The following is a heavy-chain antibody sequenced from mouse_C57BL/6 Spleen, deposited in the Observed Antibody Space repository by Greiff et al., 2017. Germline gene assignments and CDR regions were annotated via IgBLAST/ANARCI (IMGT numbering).Heavy chain of an antibody. Sequence: VQLQQSGPELVKPGASVTMSCKASGYTFTDYNMHWVKQSHGKSLEWIGYINPNNGGTSYNQKFKGKAALTVNKSSSTAYMELRSLTSEESAVYYCARRRVRRPDYWGVDYWGQGTTLTVSS. CDR3: ARRRVRRPDYWGVDY. CDR1: GYTFTDYN. CDR2: INPNNGGT. V-gene: IGHV1-22*01. J-gene: IGHJ2*01. D-gene: IGHD2-13*01.